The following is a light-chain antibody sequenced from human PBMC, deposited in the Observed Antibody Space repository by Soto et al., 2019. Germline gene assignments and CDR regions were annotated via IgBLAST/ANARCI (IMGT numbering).Light chain of an antibody. CDR1: QAIRND. CDR3: QQYDDWPET. Sequence: DIQMTQSPSSLSASVGDRVTITCRASQAIRNDVGWYQQKPGKDPKRLIYGASTRATGIPARFSGRGSGTEFILTISSLQSEDFAVYYCQQYDDWPETFGQGTKVDIK. V-gene: IGKV1-17*01. J-gene: IGKJ1*01. CDR2: GAS.